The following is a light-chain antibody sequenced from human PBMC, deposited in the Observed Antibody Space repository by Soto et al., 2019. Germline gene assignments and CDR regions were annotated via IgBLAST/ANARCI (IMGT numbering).Light chain of an antibody. V-gene: IGLV2-14*01. CDR2: YVS. J-gene: IGLJ3*02. CDR3: RSYTSSSTLV. Sequence: QSALTQPASVSGSPGQSITISCTGTSSDVGGYNYVSWYQQNPGKAPKLMIYYVSNRPSVVSNRFSGSKSGNTASLTISGLQAEDEADYYCRSYTSSSTLVFGGGTKLTVL. CDR1: SSDVGGYNY.